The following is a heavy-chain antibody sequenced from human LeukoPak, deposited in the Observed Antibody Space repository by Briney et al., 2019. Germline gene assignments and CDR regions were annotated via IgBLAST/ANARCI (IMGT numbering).Heavy chain of an antibody. V-gene: IGHV4-59*01. CDR2: IYYSGST. Sequence: SETLSLTCTVSGGSISSYYWSWIRKPPGKGLEWIGYIYYSGSTNYNPSPKSRVTISVDTSKNQFSLKLSSVTAADTAVYYCASIELGHDHNYYYYGMDVWGQGTTVTVSS. CDR3: ASIELGHDHNYYYYGMDV. CDR1: GGSISSYY. J-gene: IGHJ6*02. D-gene: IGHD3/OR15-3a*01.